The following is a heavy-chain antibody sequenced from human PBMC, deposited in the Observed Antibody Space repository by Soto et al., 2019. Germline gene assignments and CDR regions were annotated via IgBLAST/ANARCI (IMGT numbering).Heavy chain of an antibody. J-gene: IGHJ4*02. CDR2: IYYSGST. D-gene: IGHD3-22*01. CDR1: GGSVSSGSYY. CDR3: ASADYYDSSGQFDY. V-gene: IGHV4-61*01. Sequence: PSETLSLTCTVSGGSVSSGSYYWSWIRQPPGKGLEWIGYIYYSGSTNYNPSLKSRVTISVDTSKNQFSLKLSSVTAADTAVYYCASADYYDSSGQFDYWGQGTLVTVS.